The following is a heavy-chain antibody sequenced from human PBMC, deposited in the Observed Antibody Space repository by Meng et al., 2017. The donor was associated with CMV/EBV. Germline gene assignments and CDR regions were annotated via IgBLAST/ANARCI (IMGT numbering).Heavy chain of an antibody. CDR3: ARGIVVPGRYYYYGMDV. Sequence: SVKVSCKASGGTFSSYAISWVRQAPGQGLEWMGGIIPILGMANYAQKFQGRVTITADKSTSTAYMELSSLRSEDTAVYYCARGIVVPGRYYYYGMDVWGQGTTVTVSS. J-gene: IGHJ6*02. D-gene: IGHD2-2*01. V-gene: IGHV1-69*10. CDR1: GGTFSSYA. CDR2: IIPILGMA.